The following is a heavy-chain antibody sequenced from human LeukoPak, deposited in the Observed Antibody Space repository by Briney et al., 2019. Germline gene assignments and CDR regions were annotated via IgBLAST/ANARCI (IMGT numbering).Heavy chain of an antibody. J-gene: IGHJ4*02. V-gene: IGHV3-23*01. D-gene: IGHD5-18*01. Sequence: GGSLRPSCAASGFTFSSYEMNWVRQAPGKGLEWVSAISGSGGSTYYADSVKGRFTISRDNSKNTVYLQMKSLRAEDTAVYYCAKSSRPVTAMAFFDYWGQGTLVTVSS. CDR3: AKSSRPVTAMAFFDY. CDR2: ISGSGGST. CDR1: GFTFSSYE.